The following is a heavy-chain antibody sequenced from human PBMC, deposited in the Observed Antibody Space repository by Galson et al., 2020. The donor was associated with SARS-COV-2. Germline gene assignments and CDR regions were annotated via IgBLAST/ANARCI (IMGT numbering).Heavy chain of an antibody. Sequence: GESLKISCAASGFTFNTYAMHWVRQAPGQGLEWVALISNDGSNRYYADSVKGRFTISRDNSKNTLYVQMNSLRAEDTAVYYCARGPRFGELLSPVDYWGQGTLVTVSS. D-gene: IGHD3-10*01. CDR1: GFTFNTYA. V-gene: IGHV3-30-3*01. CDR3: ARGPRFGELLSPVDY. CDR2: ISNDGSNR. J-gene: IGHJ4*02.